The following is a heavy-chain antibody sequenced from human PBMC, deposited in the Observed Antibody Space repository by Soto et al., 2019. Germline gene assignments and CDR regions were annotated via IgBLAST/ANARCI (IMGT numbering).Heavy chain of an antibody. V-gene: IGHV1-18*01. CDR3: ARVVPGAEAWFGP. Sequence: ASVKVSCKTSGYTFSNCGITWVRQAPGQPLEWLGWISLYSDGTNYAQKFQGRVSMTTDTSTTTAYMELRSLRSDDTAVYYCARVVPGAEAWFGPWGQGTLVTVSS. D-gene: IGHD2-2*01. CDR1: GYTFSNCG. CDR2: ISLYSDGT. J-gene: IGHJ5*02.